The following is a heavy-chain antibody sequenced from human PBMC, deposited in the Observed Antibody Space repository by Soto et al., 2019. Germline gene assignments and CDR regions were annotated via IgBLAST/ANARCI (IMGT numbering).Heavy chain of an antibody. CDR3: ARLHCDSPNCVPLDP. CDR2: MYYSGTS. CDR1: GGSISDDTYY. D-gene: IGHD3-22*01. Sequence: QLQLQESGPGLVKPSETLSLTCTVSGGSISDDTYYWGWIRQPPGKGLEWIGSMYYSGTSSYNPSLKXRXSXXVATSKKQLSLRLTSVTAADTAVYYCARLHCDSPNCVPLDPWGQGTLVTVSS. J-gene: IGHJ5*02. V-gene: IGHV4-39*01.